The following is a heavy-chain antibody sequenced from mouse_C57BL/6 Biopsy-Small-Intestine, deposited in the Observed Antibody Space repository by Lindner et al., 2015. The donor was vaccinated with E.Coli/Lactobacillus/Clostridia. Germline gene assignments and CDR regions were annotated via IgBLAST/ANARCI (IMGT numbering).Heavy chain of an antibody. D-gene: IGHD1-1*01. CDR2: INPGSGST. J-gene: IGHJ2*01. CDR1: GYAFTDYL. CDR3: ARNYGSSWRVDY. Sequence: VQLQESGAELVRPETSVKVSCKASGYAFTDYLIEWIKQRPGQGLEWIGVINPGSGSTNYNEKFKGKATLTADKSSSTAYMQLSSLTSEDSAVYFCARNYGSSWRVDYWGQGTTLTVSS. V-gene: IGHV1-54*01.